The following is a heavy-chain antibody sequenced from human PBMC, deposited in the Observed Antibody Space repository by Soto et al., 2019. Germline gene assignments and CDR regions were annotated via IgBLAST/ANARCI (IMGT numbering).Heavy chain of an antibody. CDR1: GGSFSGYY. V-gene: IGHV4-34*01. CDR3: ARGFESQEYSGYPPPPYFDY. D-gene: IGHD5-12*01. CDR2: INHSGST. Sequence: PSETLSLTCAVYGGSFSGYYWSWIRQPPGKGLEWIGEINHSGSTNYNPSLKSRVTISVDTSKNQFSLKLSSVTAADTAVYYCARGFESQEYSGYPPPPYFDYWGQGTQVTVSS. J-gene: IGHJ4*02.